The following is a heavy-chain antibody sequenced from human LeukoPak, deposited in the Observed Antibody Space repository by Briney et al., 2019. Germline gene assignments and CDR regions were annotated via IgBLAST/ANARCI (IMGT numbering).Heavy chain of an antibody. V-gene: IGHV3-30*03. CDR1: GFTFSSYG. J-gene: IGHJ4*02. Sequence: PGRSLRLSCAASGFTFSSYGMHWVRQAPGKGLEWVAFISYDGSNKYYADSVKGRFTISRDNSKNTLYLQMNNLRAEDTAVYYCARSYYFDYWGQGTLVTVSS. CDR3: ARSYYFDY. CDR2: ISYDGSNK.